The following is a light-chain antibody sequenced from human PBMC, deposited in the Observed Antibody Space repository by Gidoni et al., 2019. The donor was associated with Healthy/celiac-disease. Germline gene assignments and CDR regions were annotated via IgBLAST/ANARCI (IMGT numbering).Light chain of an antibody. J-gene: IGKJ1*01. CDR1: QSISSY. V-gene: IGKV1-39*01. CDR3: QQSYSTPRT. Sequence: DIQMTQSPSSLSASVGDRVTITCRASQSISSYLNLYQQKPGKAPKLLIYAASSLQSGVPSRFSGSGAGTDFTLTISSLQPEDCATYYCQQSYSTPRTFGQGTKVEIK. CDR2: AAS.